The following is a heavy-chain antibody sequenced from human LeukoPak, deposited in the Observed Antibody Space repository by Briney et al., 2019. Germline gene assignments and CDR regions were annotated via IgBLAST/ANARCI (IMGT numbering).Heavy chain of an antibody. CDR2: INPNSGGT. J-gene: IGHJ4*02. CDR1: GYTFTGYY. D-gene: IGHD4-17*01. Sequence: ASVKVSCKASGYTFTGYYMHWVRQAPGQGLEGMGWINPNSGGTNYAQKFQGRVTMTRDTSISTAYMELSRLRSDDTAVYYCASLRSYGDYENPWGQGTLVTVSS. V-gene: IGHV1-2*02. CDR3: ASLRSYGDYENP.